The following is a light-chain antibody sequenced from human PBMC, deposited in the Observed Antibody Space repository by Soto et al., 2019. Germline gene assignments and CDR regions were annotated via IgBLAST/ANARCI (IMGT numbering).Light chain of an antibody. Sequence: DLQMTHSPSSLSASVLYIVTITFRSSQGIVNYLALYQHKPGKGPKLLIYTASTLQSGVPSRFSGSGSGTDFTLTINGLQPEDFATYYCQKAASFPINFGQGTRLEIK. V-gene: IGKV1-27*01. CDR2: TAS. CDR3: QKAASFPIN. J-gene: IGKJ5*01. CDR1: QGIVNY.